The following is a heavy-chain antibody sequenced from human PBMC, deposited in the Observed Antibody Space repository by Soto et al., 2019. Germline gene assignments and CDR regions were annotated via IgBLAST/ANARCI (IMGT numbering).Heavy chain of an antibody. CDR3: ARDGGYWYFDL. CDR1: GFTFSTSG. Sequence: GGSLRLSCATSGFTFSTSGMHWVRQAPGKGLEWVAVLSFDESYKYYTESAKGRFTISRDISKNTLYLQMSSLRAEDTAVYYCARDGGYWYFDLWGRGTLVTVSS. J-gene: IGHJ2*01. D-gene: IGHD3-16*01. V-gene: IGHV3-33*05. CDR2: LSFDESYK.